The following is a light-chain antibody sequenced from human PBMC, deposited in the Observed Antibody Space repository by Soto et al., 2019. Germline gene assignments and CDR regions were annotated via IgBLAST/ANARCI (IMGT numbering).Light chain of an antibody. Sequence: EIVMTQSPSTLSVSVGERATLSCRASQSISSTFAWYQQKPGQAPRLLIYDASSRATGIPARFSGSGSGTEFTLTISSLQSEDFAIYYCQQYNNYTLLFGGGTKVEIK. V-gene: IGKV3-15*01. CDR2: DAS. CDR3: QQYNNYTLL. CDR1: QSISST. J-gene: IGKJ4*01.